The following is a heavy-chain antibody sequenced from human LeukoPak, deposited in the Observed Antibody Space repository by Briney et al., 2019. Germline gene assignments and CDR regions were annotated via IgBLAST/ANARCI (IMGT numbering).Heavy chain of an antibody. CDR1: GGTFSSYA. D-gene: IGHD1-26*01. CDR3: ARERVVGATQYYGMDV. CDR2: IIPIFGTA. J-gene: IGHJ6*02. Sequence: SVKVSCKASGGTFSSYAISWVRQAPGQGLEWMGGIIPIFGTANYAQKFQDRVTITADESTSTAYMELSSLRSEDTAVYYCARERVVGATQYYGMDVWGQGTTVTVSS. V-gene: IGHV1-69*13.